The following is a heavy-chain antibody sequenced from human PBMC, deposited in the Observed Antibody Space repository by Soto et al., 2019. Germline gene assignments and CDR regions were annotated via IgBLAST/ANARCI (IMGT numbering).Heavy chain of an antibody. Sequence: QLQLQESGPGLVKPSETLSLTCIVSGGSISSSSYHWGWVRQPPGEGLEWIGTISYSGSTFYNPSLMIRVIITADTSKNRFSLKLSSVTAAVTAVYYCSGDSSTWVLGVFWGQGLLVTVSS. CDR3: SGDSSTWVLGVF. V-gene: IGHV4-39*01. J-gene: IGHJ4*02. CDR1: GGSISSSSYH. CDR2: ISYSGST. D-gene: IGHD6-13*01.